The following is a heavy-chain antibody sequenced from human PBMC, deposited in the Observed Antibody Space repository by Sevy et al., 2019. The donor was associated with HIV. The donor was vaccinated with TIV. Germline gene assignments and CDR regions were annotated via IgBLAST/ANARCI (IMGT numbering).Heavy chain of an antibody. CDR2: MKQDGSEE. V-gene: IGHV3-7*01. CDR1: GFSFSIYW. D-gene: IGHD5-18*01. J-gene: IGHJ4*01. CDR3: VREGLGGYSYSLDY. Sequence: GESLKICCAASGFSFSIYWMSWVRQAPGKGLEWVATMKQDGSEEDYVDSVKGRFTISRDNAKNSLFLQMNSLSAEDTAVYYCVREGLGGYSYSLDYWGHGTLVTVSS.